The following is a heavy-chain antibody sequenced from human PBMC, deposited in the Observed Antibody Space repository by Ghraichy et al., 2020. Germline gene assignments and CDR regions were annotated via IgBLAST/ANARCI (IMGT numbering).Heavy chain of an antibody. V-gene: IGHV3-15*01. CDR1: GFTFSNAW. CDR2: IKSKTDGGTT. CDR3: STVKRYDILSGYYISDY. J-gene: IGHJ4*02. D-gene: IGHD3-9*01. Sequence: GGSLRLSCAASGFTFSNAWMSWVRQAPGKGLEWVGRIKSKTDGGTTDYAAPVKGRFTISRDDSKNTLYLQMNSLKTEDTAVYYCSTVKRYDILSGYYISDYWGQGTLVTVSS.